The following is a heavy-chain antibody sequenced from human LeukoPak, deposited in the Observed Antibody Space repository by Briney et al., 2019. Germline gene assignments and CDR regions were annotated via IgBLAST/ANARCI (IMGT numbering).Heavy chain of an antibody. CDR3: AKFVGWFDP. CDR1: GFTFSSYG. V-gene: IGHV3-30*18. CDR2: ISYDGSNK. Sequence: GGSLRLSCAASGFTFSSYGMHWVRQAPGKGLEWVAVISYDGSNKYYADSVKGRFTISRDNSKNTLYLQMNSLRAEDTAVYYCAKFVGWFDPWGQGTLVTVSS. J-gene: IGHJ5*02.